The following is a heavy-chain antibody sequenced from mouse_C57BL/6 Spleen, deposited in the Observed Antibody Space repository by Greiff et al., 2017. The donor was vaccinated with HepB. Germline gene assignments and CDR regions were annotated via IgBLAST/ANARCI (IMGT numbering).Heavy chain of an antibody. J-gene: IGHJ1*03. Sequence: EVMLVESGGGLVKPGGSLKLSCAASGFTFSSYTMSWVRQTPEKRLEWVATISGGGGNTYYPDSVKGRFTISRDNAKNTLYLQMSSLRSEDTALYYCARQVTGTYFEVWGTGTTVTVSS. CDR2: ISGGGGNT. D-gene: IGHD4-1*01. V-gene: IGHV5-9*01. CDR3: ARQVTGTYFEV. CDR1: GFTFSSYT.